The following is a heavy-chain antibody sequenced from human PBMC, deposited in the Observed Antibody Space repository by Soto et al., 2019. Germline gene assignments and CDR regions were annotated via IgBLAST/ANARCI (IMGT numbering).Heavy chain of an antibody. V-gene: IGHV3-9*01. Sequence: EVQLVESGGGLVQPGRSLRLSCVVSGFTFDDSVMHWVRQVQGKGLEWALGISRNSGTIEYADSVKGRFTVSRDNAKNSLYLQMDSLRAEDTALYYCVKDMGYGSSSTFDYWGQGTLVTVSS. CDR2: ISRNSGTI. CDR1: GFTFDDSV. J-gene: IGHJ4*02. CDR3: VKDMGYGSSSTFDY. D-gene: IGHD6-6*01.